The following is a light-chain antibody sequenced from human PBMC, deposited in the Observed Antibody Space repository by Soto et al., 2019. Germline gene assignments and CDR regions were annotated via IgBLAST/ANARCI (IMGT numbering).Light chain of an antibody. CDR3: QQYGSSPQT. Sequence: EIVLTQSPGTLSVSPGERATLSCRASQSISSSSLSWYQQKPGQAPRLLIYGASSRATGIPDRFSGSGSGTDFTLTISRLEPEDFAVYYCQQYGSSPQTFGQGTKVDI. CDR2: GAS. CDR1: QSISSSS. V-gene: IGKV3-20*01. J-gene: IGKJ1*01.